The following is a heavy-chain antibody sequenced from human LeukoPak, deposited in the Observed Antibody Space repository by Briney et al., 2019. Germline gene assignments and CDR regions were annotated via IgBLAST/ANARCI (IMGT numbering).Heavy chain of an antibody. D-gene: IGHD5-18*01. CDR2: ISQDGSEK. Sequence: GGSLRLSCAASGFTFSTYWMGWVRQAPGKGLEWVATISQDGSEKFYVDSVKGRFTISRDNAKNSLSLQMNSLRAEDTAVYYCARRHVDTAMVKGFDYWGQGTLVTVSS. J-gene: IGHJ4*02. CDR3: ARRHVDTAMVKGFDY. V-gene: IGHV3-7*03. CDR1: GFTFSTYW.